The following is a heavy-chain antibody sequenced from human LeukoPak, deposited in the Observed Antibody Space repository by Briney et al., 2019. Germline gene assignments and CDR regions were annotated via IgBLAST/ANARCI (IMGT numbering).Heavy chain of an antibody. J-gene: IGHJ4*01. Sequence: GGSQRLSYAASGFIISSYPMSWVRPAAGKGQERVTGISGSGAGTYYSDSVKGRFTISRDNSKNTLYLQVNSLRGDDTAVYYCARDLWVQFYFDCWG. CDR2: ISGSGAGT. D-gene: IGHD3-16*01. CDR1: GFIISSYP. V-gene: IGHV3-23*01. CDR3: ARDLWVQFYFDC.